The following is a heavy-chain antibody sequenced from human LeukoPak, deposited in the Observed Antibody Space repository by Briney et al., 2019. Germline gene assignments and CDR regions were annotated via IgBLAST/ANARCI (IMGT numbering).Heavy chain of an antibody. CDR1: GGSISSGSYY. CDR3: ARAPGGRRAYYMDV. CDR2: ISTSVNP. Sequence: SETLSLTCTVSGGSISSGSYYWNWLRQPAGKGLEWIGRISTSVNPNYNPSLKSRVTISVDTSKNQFSLKLNSVTAADTAVYYCARAPGGRRAYYMDVWGKGTTVTISS. V-gene: IGHV4-61*02. D-gene: IGHD3-16*01. J-gene: IGHJ6*03.